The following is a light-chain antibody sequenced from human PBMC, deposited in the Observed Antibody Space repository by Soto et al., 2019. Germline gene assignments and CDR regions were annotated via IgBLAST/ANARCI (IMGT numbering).Light chain of an antibody. CDR3: SSYTTSVAYV. J-gene: IGLJ1*01. CDR1: SSDVGPYNS. CDR2: EVT. Sequence: QSALTQPASVSGSPGQSITISCTGTSSDVGPYNSVSWYQQHPGKAPKLMIYEVTNRPSGVSNRFSGSKSGNTASLTISGLQAEDEADYYCSSYTTSVAYVFGIGTKVTVL. V-gene: IGLV2-14*01.